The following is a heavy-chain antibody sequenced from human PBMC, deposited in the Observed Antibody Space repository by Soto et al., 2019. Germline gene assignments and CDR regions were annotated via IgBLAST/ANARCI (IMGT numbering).Heavy chain of an antibody. CDR3: ARDRIRASAEAGTGRYYYYGMDV. CDR1: GYTFTSYG. V-gene: IGHV1-18*01. CDR2: ISAYNGNT. Sequence: ASVKVSCKASGYTFTSYGISWVRQAPGQGLEWMGWISAYNGNTNYAQKLQGRVTMTTDTSTSTAYMELRSLRSDDTAVYYCARDRIRASAEAGTGRYYYYGMDVWGQGTTVTVSS. D-gene: IGHD6-25*01. J-gene: IGHJ6*02.